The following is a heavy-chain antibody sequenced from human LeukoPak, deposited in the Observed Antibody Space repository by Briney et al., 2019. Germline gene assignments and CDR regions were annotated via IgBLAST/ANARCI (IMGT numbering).Heavy chain of an antibody. J-gene: IGHJ5*02. Sequence: PSETLSLTCTVPGGSISIHYWSWIRQPPGKGLEWIGYIYYSVSTNYNPSLKSRVTISVDTSKNQFSLKLSSVTAADTAVYYWARVGRYYNGSRNWFDPWGQGTLVTVSS. CDR1: GGSISIHY. V-gene: IGHV4-59*11. CDR2: IYYSVST. CDR3: ARVGRYYNGSRNWFDP. D-gene: IGHD3-10*01.